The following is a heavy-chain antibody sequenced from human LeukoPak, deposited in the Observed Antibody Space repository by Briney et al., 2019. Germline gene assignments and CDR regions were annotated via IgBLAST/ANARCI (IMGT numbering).Heavy chain of an antibody. D-gene: IGHD7-27*01. CDR3: ARDNNWGSTHY. CDR1: GFTFSTYA. CDR2: ISYDGSNK. J-gene: IGHJ4*02. Sequence: GGSLRLSCAASGFTFSTYAMHWVRQAPGKGLEWVAVISYDGSNKYYADSVKGRFTISRDNSKNTLYLQMNSLRAEDTAVYYCARDNNWGSTHYWGQGTLVTVPS. V-gene: IGHV3-30-3*01.